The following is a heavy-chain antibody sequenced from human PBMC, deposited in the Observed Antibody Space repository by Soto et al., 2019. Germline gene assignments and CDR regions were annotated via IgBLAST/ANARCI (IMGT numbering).Heavy chain of an antibody. D-gene: IGHD1-1*01. CDR1: GYPFTSYG. J-gene: IGHJ4*02. Sequence: QVQLVQSGAEVTKPGASVKVSCKASGYPFTSYGVNWVRQAPGQGLEWIGWISASDGETHSAQKFQGRVTMTTDTSTTTAYLDLRSLTSDDTAVYYCVRDPSWQQLEFDFWGQGTLVTVSS. V-gene: IGHV1-18*01. CDR2: ISASDGET. CDR3: VRDPSWQQLEFDF.